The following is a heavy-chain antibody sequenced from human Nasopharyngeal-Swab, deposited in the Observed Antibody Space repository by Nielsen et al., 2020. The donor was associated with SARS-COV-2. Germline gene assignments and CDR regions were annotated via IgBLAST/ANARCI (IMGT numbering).Heavy chain of an antibody. D-gene: IGHD3-22*01. CDR1: GFTFSVYY. CDR2: VSWNSGSI. CDR3: AKLVDSSGYYNDY. J-gene: IGHJ4*02. V-gene: IGHV3-9*01. Sequence: GGSLRLSCAASGFTFSVYYMGWIRHAPGKGLEWVSGVSWNSGSIGYADSVKGRFTISRDNAKNSLYLQMDSLRAEDTALYYCAKLVDSSGYYNDYWGQGTLVTVSS.